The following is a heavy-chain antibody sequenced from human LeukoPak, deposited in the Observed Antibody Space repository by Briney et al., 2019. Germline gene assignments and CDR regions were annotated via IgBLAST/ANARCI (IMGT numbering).Heavy chain of an antibody. D-gene: IGHD6-25*01. CDR2: INKDGGEK. J-gene: IGHJ4*02. Sequence: GGSLRLSCAASGFTFSSYSMSWVRQDPGKGLEWVANINKDGGEKYYVDSVKGRFTISRDNAKNSLYLQMNSLRADDTAVYYCVRRPHIAATSYWGQGTLVTVSS. V-gene: IGHV3-7*03. CDR3: VRRPHIAATSY. CDR1: GFTFSSYS.